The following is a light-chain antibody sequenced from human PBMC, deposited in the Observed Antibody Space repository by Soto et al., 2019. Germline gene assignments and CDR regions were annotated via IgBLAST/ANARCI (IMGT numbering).Light chain of an antibody. CDR3: QQYYDFPPLI. CDR2: GAS. J-gene: IGKJ4*01. Sequence: EMVMTQSPATLSVSAGVRATLSCRASRNIKRKLAWYQQKPGQAPRLLISGASTRATGIPARFSGSGCGTEFTPTFSSLQSEDFAVYYCQQYYDFPPLIFGGGTKAEIK. V-gene: IGKV3-15*01. CDR1: RNIKRK.